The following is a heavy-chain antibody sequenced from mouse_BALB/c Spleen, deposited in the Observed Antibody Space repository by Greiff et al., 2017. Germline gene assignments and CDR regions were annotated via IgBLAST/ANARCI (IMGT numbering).Heavy chain of an antibody. CDR2: IYPGNSDT. Sequence: EVQLQQSGTVLARPGASVKMSCKASGYTFTSYWMHWVKQRPGQGLEWIGAIYPGNSDTSYNQKFKGKAKLTAVTSTSTAYMELSSLTNEDSAVYYCTMIYYDYIYAMDYWGQGTSVTVSS. D-gene: IGHD2-4*01. CDR1: GYTFTSYW. CDR3: TMIYYDYIYAMDY. J-gene: IGHJ4*01. V-gene: IGHV1-5*01.